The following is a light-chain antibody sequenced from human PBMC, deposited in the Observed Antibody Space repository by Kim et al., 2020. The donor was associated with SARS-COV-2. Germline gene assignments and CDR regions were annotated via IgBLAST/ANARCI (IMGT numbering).Light chain of an antibody. J-gene: IGLJ3*02. CDR2: GKT. CDR1: NLINNY. CDR3: NSRDSSGDHLGV. Sequence: RQTVRITCQGDNLINNYASWYQQKPGQAPVLVIYGKTNRPSGIPDRFSGSSSGNTASLTITGAQAEDEADYYCNSRDSSGDHLGVFGGGTQLTVL. V-gene: IGLV3-19*01.